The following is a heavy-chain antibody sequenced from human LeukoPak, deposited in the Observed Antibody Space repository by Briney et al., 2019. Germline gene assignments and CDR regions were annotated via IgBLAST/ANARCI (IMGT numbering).Heavy chain of an antibody. J-gene: IGHJ6*03. Sequence: GGSLRLSCAASGFTFSSYWMSWVRQAPGKGLEWVSNIKQDGSEKYYVDSVKGRFTISRDNAKNSLYLQMNSLRAEDTALYYCAREGSSSAPPYYYYYYMDVWGKGTTVTVSS. CDR3: AREGSSSAPPYYYYYYMDV. CDR1: GFTFSSYW. CDR2: IKQDGSEK. D-gene: IGHD6-6*01. V-gene: IGHV3-7*03.